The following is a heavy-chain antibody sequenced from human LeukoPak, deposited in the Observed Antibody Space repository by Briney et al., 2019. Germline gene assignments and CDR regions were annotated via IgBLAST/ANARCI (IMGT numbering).Heavy chain of an antibody. Sequence: ASVKVSCKASGYTFTSYDINWVRQATGQGLEWMGWMNPNSGNTGYAQKFQGRVTITRNTSINTAYMELSSLRSEDTAGYYCARAREGFYRYYYYMDVWGKGTTVSVSS. CDR1: GYTFTSYD. V-gene: IGHV1-8*03. CDR3: ARAREGFYRYYYYMDV. D-gene: IGHD2/OR15-2a*01. CDR2: MNPNSGNT. J-gene: IGHJ6*03.